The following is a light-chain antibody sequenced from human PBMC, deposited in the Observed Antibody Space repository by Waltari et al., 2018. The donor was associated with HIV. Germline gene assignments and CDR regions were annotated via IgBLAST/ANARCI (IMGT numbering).Light chain of an antibody. Sequence: QSALTQPASVSGSPGQSITISCIGTSSDVGDYNYVSWYQQHPGKAPKVMFYWVSKQPSGISDRFSGSKSGNTAALTIPGLQAEYEADYYCSSYTSRAVATYVFGTGTKVTVL. V-gene: IGLV2-14*01. CDR3: SSYTSRAVATYV. J-gene: IGLJ1*01. CDR2: WVS. CDR1: SSDVGDYNY.